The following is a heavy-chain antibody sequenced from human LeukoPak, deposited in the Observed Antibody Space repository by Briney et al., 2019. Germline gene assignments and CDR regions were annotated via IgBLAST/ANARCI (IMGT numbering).Heavy chain of an antibody. CDR3: ASLVATIPLGV. CDR2: ISYDGSNK. D-gene: IGHD5-12*01. V-gene: IGHV3-30-3*01. J-gene: IGHJ6*02. Sequence: PGRSLRLSCAASGFTFSSYAMHWVRQAPGKGLEWVAVISYDGSNKYYADSVKGRFTISRDNSKNTLYLQMNSLRAEDTAVYYCASLVATIPLGVWGQGTTVTVSS. CDR1: GFTFSSYA.